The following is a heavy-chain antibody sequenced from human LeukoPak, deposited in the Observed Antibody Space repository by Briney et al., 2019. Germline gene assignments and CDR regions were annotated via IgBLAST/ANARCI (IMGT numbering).Heavy chain of an antibody. CDR3: AKAARREDSSSWTSFDY. CDR1: GFTFDDYA. V-gene: IGHV3-9*01. J-gene: IGHJ4*02. Sequence: PGRSLRLSCAASGFTFDDYAMHWVRQAPGKGLEWVSGISWNSGSIGYADSVKGRFTISRDNSRNSLYLQMNSLRAEDTAVYYCAKAARREDSSSWTSFDYWGQGTLVTVSS. CDR2: ISWNSGSI. D-gene: IGHD6-13*01.